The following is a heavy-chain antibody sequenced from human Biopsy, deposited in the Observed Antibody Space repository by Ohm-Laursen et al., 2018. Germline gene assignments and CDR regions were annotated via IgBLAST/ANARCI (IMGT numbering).Heavy chain of an antibody. J-gene: IGHJ4*02. Sequence: ASVKVSCRAPGGTFSNYGVNWVRQAPGQGLEWLGYINCKTGATNYAQKFQGTVTMTRDTSISTAYLALGSLRSADTAIYYCARDPLNGHKHFDYWGQGSLVTVSS. CDR2: INCKTGAT. D-gene: IGHD2-8*01. V-gene: IGHV1-2*02. CDR3: ARDPLNGHKHFDY. CDR1: GGTFSNYG.